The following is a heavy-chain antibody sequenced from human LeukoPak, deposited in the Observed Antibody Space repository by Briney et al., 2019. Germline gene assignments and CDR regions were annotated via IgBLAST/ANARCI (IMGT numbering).Heavy chain of an antibody. V-gene: IGHV3-30-3*01. D-gene: IGHD3-16*01. Sequence: PGRSLRLSCAASGFTFSNFAMHWVRQAPGKGLEWVAVITYDGDNDYYADSVKGQFTISRDNSKDRLYLQMNSLRPEDTAMYYCARVRGGRSWYYYGMDVWGRGTTVTVSS. J-gene: IGHJ6*02. CDR3: ARVRGGRSWYYYGMDV. CDR2: ITYDGDND. CDR1: GFTFSNFA.